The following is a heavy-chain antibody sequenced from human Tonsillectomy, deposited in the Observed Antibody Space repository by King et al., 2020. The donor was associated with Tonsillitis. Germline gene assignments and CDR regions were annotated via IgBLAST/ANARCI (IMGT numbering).Heavy chain of an antibody. CDR2: FRSKANSYAN. J-gene: IGHJ6*03. D-gene: IGHD4-11*01. V-gene: IGHV3-73*02. CDR3: TRRTVTTDYYYYYMDV. Sequence: VQLVESGGGLVQPGGSLKLSCAASGVTFSGSAMHWVRQASGEGLEWVGRFRSKANSYANAYGASGKGRFTISRGYSKNTGSLQMNSLKTEDTAVYYCTRRTVTTDYYYYYMDVWGKGTTVTVSS. CDR1: GVTFSGSA.